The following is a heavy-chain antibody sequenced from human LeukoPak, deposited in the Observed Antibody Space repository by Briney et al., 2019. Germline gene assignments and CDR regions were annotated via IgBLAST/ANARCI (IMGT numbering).Heavy chain of an antibody. CDR3: ARQLFTHDYVWGSYRGLRG. J-gene: IGHJ4*02. V-gene: IGHV4-39*01. Sequence: PSETLSPTCTVSGDSISSSNSYWGWIRQPPGKGLEWIGSIYYSGNTYYNASLKSRVSISVDTSKNQFSLRLTSVTAADTAVYYCARQLFTHDYVWGSYRGLRGWGQGTLVTVSS. CDR2: IYYSGNT. D-gene: IGHD3-16*02. CDR1: GDSISSSNSY.